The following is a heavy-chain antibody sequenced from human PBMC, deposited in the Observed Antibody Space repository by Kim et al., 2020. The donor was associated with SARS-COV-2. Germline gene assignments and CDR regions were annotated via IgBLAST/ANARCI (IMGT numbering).Heavy chain of an antibody. Sequence: GGSLRLSCSASGFTFSSYAMHWVRQAPGKGLEYVSAISSNGGSTYYADSVKGRFTISRDNSKNTLYLQMSSLRAEDTAVYYCVKVGGSGSTGMDVWGQGTTVTVSS. V-gene: IGHV3-64D*06. CDR2: ISSNGGST. CDR3: VKVGGSGSTGMDV. CDR1: GFTFSSYA. J-gene: IGHJ6*02. D-gene: IGHD3-10*01.